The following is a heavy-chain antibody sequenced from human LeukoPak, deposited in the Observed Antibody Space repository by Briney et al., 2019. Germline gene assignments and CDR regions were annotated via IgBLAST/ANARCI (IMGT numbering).Heavy chain of an antibody. V-gene: IGHV3-20*01. CDR1: GFTFDDYG. CDR2: INWNGGST. Sequence: GGSLRLSCAAFGFTFDDYGMSWVRQAPGKGLEWVSAINWNGGSTGYADSVKGRFTISRDNAKNSLYLQMNSLRGEDTALYHCARGSAAGYYYYMDVWGKGTTVTVSS. D-gene: IGHD6-25*01. J-gene: IGHJ6*03. CDR3: ARGSAAGYYYYMDV.